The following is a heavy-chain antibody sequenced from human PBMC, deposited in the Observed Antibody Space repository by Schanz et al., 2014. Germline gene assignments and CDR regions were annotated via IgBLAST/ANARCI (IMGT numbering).Heavy chain of an antibody. V-gene: IGHV3-74*02. Sequence: VLLVESGGGLVKPGGSLRLSCAASGFTFNTSWFHWVRQPPGKGLLWVSRVSRDGSETTYVDSVRGRFTISRDTAKNTVFLQMNNLRAEDTAVYYCARGASRDYFAMDVWGQGTTVTVSS. J-gene: IGHJ6*02. CDR3: ARGASRDYFAMDV. CDR2: VSRDGSET. CDR1: GFTFNTSW.